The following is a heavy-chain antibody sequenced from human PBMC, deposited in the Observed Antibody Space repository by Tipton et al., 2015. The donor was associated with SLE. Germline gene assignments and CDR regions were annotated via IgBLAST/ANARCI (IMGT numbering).Heavy chain of an antibody. CDR3: ARGGASSIWFDP. D-gene: IGHD3-16*01. CDR1: GGSISSSS. CDR2: FYSSRST. V-gene: IGHV4-59*08. Sequence: TLSLTCTVSGGSISSSSWSWIRQPPGKGLEWIGYFYSSRSTNYNPTLKSRVAISADTSKKLLSLKLSSVTAADTAVYYCARGGASSIWFDPWGQGILVTVSS. J-gene: IGHJ5*02.